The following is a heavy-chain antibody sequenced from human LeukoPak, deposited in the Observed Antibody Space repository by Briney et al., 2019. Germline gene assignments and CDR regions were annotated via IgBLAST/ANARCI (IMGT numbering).Heavy chain of an antibody. Sequence: GGSLRLSCAASGFTFSGYAMSWGCPAPGKGLGWVSGLTSGGGSTYYADSVKGRFTISRDNSKNTLYLQMNSLRAEDTALYYCAKDGMQLNAAFDIWGLGTMVTVSS. J-gene: IGHJ3*02. CDR2: LTSGGGST. D-gene: IGHD1-1*01. CDR1: GFTFSGYA. V-gene: IGHV3-23*01. CDR3: AKDGMQLNAAFDI.